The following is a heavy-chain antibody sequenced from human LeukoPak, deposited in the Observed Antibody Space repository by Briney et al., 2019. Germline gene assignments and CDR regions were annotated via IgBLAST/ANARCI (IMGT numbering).Heavy chain of an antibody. D-gene: IGHD6-13*01. V-gene: IGHV3-20*04. J-gene: IGHJ6*03. CDR3: ARDSNGSSWYGPIYYYYYYYMDV. CDR1: GFTFDDYG. Sequence: GGSLRLSCAASGFTFDDYGMSWVRQAPGKGLEWVSGINWNGGSTGYADSVKGRFTISRDNAKNSLYLQMNSLRAEDTALYYCARDSNGSSWYGPIYYYYYYYMDVWGKGTTVTVSS. CDR2: INWNGGST.